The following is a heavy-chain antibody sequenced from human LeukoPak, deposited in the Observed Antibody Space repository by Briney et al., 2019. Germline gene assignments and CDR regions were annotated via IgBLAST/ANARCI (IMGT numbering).Heavy chain of an antibody. Sequence: SETLSLTCVGYGGSFSGYYWSWLRQPPGKGLEWVGEINHSGSTNYKPSLKSRVTISVDTCRNQFSLKLSSVSAADTAVYYCARGSAGWVTSGITMVRGVIDYPSYYYYYYYMDVWGKGTTVTVSS. CDR3: ARGSAGWVTSGITMVRGVIDYPSYYYYYYYMDV. J-gene: IGHJ6*03. CDR2: INHSGST. CDR1: GGSFSGYY. D-gene: IGHD3-10*01. V-gene: IGHV4-34*01.